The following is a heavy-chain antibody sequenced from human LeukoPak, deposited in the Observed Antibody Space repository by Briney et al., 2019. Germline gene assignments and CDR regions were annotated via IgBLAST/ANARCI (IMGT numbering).Heavy chain of an antibody. CDR1: GFTFSSYS. D-gene: IGHD1-26*01. CDR2: ISSSSSYI. J-gene: IGHJ4*02. CDR3: ARIPEWEPFDY. Sequence: GGSLRLSCAASGFTFSSYSMNWVRQAPGEGLEWVSSISSSSSYIYYAGSVKGRFTISRDNAKDSLYLQMNSLRAEDTAVYYCARIPEWEPFDYWGQGTLVTVSS. V-gene: IGHV3-21*01.